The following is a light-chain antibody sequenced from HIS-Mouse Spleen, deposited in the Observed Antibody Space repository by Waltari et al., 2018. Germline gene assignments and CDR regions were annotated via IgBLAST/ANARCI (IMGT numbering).Light chain of an antibody. CDR2: EGN. CDR1: SGSIASNY. CDR3: QSYDSSNHWV. Sequence: NFMLTQPHSVSESPGKTVTISCTRSSGSIASNYVQWYQPRPGSSPTTVIYEGNQRPPGVPDRFSGSIDSSSNSASLTISGLKTEDEAYYYCQSYDSSNHWVFGGGTKLTVL. J-gene: IGLJ3*02. V-gene: IGLV6-57*01.